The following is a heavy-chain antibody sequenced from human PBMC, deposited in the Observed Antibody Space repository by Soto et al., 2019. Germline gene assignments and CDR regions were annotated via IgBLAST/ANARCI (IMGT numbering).Heavy chain of an antibody. CDR3: ARYGSGECNRGSCYSPFDV. D-gene: IGHD2-15*01. Sequence: PSETLSLTCTVSGRSISSVNYYWSWIRQPPGKGLEWIGYIYYSGSTYYNPSLRSRVTISVDTSKNQFSLKLSSVTAADTAVYYCARYGSGECNRGSCYSPFDVWGQGTRVTVAS. CDR1: GRSISSVNYY. V-gene: IGHV4-30-4*01. J-gene: IGHJ4*02. CDR2: IYYSGST.